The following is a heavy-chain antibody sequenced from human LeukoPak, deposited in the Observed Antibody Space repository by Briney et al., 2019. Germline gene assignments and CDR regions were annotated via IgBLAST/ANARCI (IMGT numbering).Heavy chain of an antibody. CDR2: IYYSGST. V-gene: IGHV4-61*01. CDR1: GGSVSSGSYY. J-gene: IGHJ6*02. D-gene: IGHD2/OR15-2a*01. Sequence: SETLSLTCTVSGGSVSSGSYYWSWIRQPPGKGLEWIGYIYYSGSTNYNPSLKSRVTISVDTSKNQFSLKLSSVTAADTAVYYCARGGFLLKYYSMDVWGQGTTVTVSS. CDR3: ARGGFLLKYYSMDV.